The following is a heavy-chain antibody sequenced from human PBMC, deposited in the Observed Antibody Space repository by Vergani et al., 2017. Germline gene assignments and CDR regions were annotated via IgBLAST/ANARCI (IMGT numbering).Heavy chain of an antibody. V-gene: IGHV4-59*01. Sequence: QVQLQESGPGLVKPSETLSLTCTVSGGSISSYYWSWIRQPPGKGLEWIGYIYYSGSTNYNPSLKSRVTISVDTSKNQFSLKLRSVTAADTAVYYCAGDVSYSSSWYGDAFDIWGQGTMVTVSS. CDR1: GGSISSYY. D-gene: IGHD6-13*01. CDR3: AGDVSYSSSWYGDAFDI. J-gene: IGHJ3*02. CDR2: IYYSGST.